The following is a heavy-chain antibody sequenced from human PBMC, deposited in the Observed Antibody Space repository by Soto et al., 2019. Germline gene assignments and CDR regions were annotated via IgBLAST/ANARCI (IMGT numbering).Heavy chain of an antibody. J-gene: IGHJ3*01. D-gene: IGHD6-6*01. CDR1: GFSLNTRGVG. V-gene: IGHV2-5*02. CDR3: AHTYSSSPDDGFDV. CDR2: IYWDDDK. Sequence: QITLKESGPTLVKPTQMLTLTCTFSGFSLNTRGVGVGWIRQPPGGALEWLALIYWDDDKRYTPSLRSRLTITKDTSKNPVVLTMTTMEPLDTGTYYCAHTYSSSPDDGFDVWGQGTRVTVSS.